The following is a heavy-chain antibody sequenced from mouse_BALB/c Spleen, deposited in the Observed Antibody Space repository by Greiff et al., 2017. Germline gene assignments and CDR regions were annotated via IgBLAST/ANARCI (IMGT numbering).Heavy chain of an antibody. V-gene: IGHV5-17*02. CDR2: ISSGSSTI. Sequence: VESGGGLVQPGGSRKLSCAASGFTFSSFGMHWVRQAPEKGLEWVAYISSGSSTIYYADTVKGRFTISRDNPKNTLFLQMTSLRSEDTAMYYCARNYYGSSYVDWYFDVWGAGTTVTVSS. D-gene: IGHD1-1*01. J-gene: IGHJ1*01. CDR1: GFTFSSFG. CDR3: ARNYYGSSYVDWYFDV.